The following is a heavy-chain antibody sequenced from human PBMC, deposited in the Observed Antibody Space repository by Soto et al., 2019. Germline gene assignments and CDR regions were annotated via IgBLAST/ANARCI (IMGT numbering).Heavy chain of an antibody. V-gene: IGHV1-18*01. CDR2: VSCYNGNT. CDR1: GYTFAIYG. Sequence: GASVKVSCKASGYTFAIYGITWVRQAPGQGLEWMGWVSCYNGNTKYAQKFQDRVTMTADTSTTTAYMEVRSLRSDDTAIYYCARDDHYGSQAFYKTPYYDYWGQGSQVTVSS. D-gene: IGHD3-10*01. CDR3: ARDDHYGSQAFYKTPYYDY. J-gene: IGHJ4*02.